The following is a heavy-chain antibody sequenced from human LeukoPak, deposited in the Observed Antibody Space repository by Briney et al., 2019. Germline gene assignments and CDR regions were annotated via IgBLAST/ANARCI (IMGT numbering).Heavy chain of an antibody. CDR1: GFTFDDYA. V-gene: IGHV3-9*01. J-gene: IGHJ5*02. D-gene: IGHD5-24*01. CDR3: AKDDSAEMATNSGWFDP. Sequence: GRSLRLSCAASGFTFDDYAMHWVRQAPGKGLEWVSGISWNRGSIGYADSVKGRFTISRDNAKNSLYLQMNSLRAEDTALYYCAKDDSAEMATNSGWFDPWGQGTLVTVSS. CDR2: ISWNRGSI.